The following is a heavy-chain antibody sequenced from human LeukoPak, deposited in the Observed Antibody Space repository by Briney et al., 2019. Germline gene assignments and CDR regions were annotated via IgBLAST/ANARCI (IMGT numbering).Heavy chain of an antibody. V-gene: IGHV3-48*03. Sequence: QSGGSLRLSCAASGLTFSSYEMNWVRQAPGKGLEWVSYISSSGSTIYYADSVKGRFTISRDNAKNSLYLQMNSLRAEDTAVYYCARDYYGSGSYYRYNWFDPWGQGTLVTVSS. CDR1: GLTFSSYE. D-gene: IGHD3-10*01. CDR2: ISSSGSTI. CDR3: ARDYYGSGSYYRYNWFDP. J-gene: IGHJ5*02.